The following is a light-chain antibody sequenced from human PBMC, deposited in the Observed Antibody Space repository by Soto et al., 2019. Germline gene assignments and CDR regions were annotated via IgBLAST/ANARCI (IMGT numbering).Light chain of an antibody. J-gene: IGKJ4*01. CDR3: QQLNNYPLT. CDR2: AAS. CDR1: QGIGSY. V-gene: IGKV1-9*01. Sequence: DIQLTQSPSFLSASLGDRVTITCRASQGIGSYLALYQQKPGKAPRLLIYAASTLQCVVPSRFSGSGSDTEFTLTISSLQPEDCATDYCQQLNNYPLTFGGGTKVNIK.